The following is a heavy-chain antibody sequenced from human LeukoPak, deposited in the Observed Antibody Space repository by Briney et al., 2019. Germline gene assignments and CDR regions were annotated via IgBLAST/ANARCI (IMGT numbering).Heavy chain of an antibody. CDR2: IHTSGST. V-gene: IGHV4-4*07. Sequence: SETLSLTCTVSGGSFSTYYWSWIRQPAGKGLEWIGRIHTSGSTNYNPSLKSRVTMSVDTSKNQFSLKLSSVTAADTAVYYCARGGYYYDSTSYYSLDYWGQGTLVTVSS. J-gene: IGHJ4*02. CDR1: GGSFSTYY. CDR3: ARGGYYYDSTSYYSLDY. D-gene: IGHD3-22*01.